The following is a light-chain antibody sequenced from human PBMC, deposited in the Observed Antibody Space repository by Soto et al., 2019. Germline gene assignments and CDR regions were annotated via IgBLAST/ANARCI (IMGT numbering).Light chain of an antibody. V-gene: IGKV3-20*01. CDR2: AVS. Sequence: IGWTQSQGTLSFSPGKRATLSCMASQRVSRTYSAWYQQNPGQAPRLLIYAVSSRATGIPARFRGSGSVTDFTLTISRLEPEDFADYDCQQYAGTPPATFGGGTQVEIK. J-gene: IGKJ4*01. CDR3: QQYAGTPPAT. CDR1: QRVSRTY.